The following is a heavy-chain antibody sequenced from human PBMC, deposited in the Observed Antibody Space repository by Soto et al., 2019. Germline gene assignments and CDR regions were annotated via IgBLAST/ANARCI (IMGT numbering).Heavy chain of an antibody. CDR2: ISIRGGDE. J-gene: IGHJ4*02. Sequence: VQLVESGGGVVQPGKSLRLSCAGSGFTFSSYAMHWARQAPGKGLEWVTVISIRGGDEYYAESVRGRFTTSRDDSKNTLYLQMDSLRVEDTAVYYCARGTIVARQHLDYWGQGTLVTVSS. CDR3: ARGTIVARQHLDY. CDR1: GFTFSSYA. V-gene: IGHV3-30*03. D-gene: IGHD6-6*01.